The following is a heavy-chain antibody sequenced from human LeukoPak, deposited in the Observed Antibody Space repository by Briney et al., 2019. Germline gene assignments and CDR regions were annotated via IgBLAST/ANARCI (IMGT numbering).Heavy chain of an antibody. CDR3: ARHERANWFDP. CDR2: LYYSGST. D-gene: IGHD6-25*01. J-gene: IGHJ5*02. V-gene: IGHV4-39*01. Sequence: PSETLSLTCTVSGGYISSSSYYWGWIRQPPGKGLEWIGSLYYSGSTYYNPSLRSRVTISVDTSKNQFSLKLSSVTAADTAVYYCARHERANWFDPWGQGTLVTVSS. CDR1: GGYISSSSYY.